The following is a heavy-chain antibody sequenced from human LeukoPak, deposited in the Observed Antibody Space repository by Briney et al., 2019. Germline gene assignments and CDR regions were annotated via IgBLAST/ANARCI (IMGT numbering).Heavy chain of an antibody. Sequence: ASVKVSCKASGYTFTGYYMHWVRQASGQGLEXXGWINPNSGGTNYAQKFQGRVTMTRDTSISTAYMELSRLRSDDTAVYYCARRSRDLHDAFDIWGQGTMVTVSS. V-gene: IGHV1-2*02. CDR2: INPNSGGT. CDR1: GYTFTGYY. CDR3: ARRSRDLHDAFDI. J-gene: IGHJ3*02. D-gene: IGHD4-11*01.